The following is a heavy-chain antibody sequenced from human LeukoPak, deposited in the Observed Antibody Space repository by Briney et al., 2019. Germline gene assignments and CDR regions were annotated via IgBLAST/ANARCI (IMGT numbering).Heavy chain of an antibody. CDR1: GFTFSIYS. Sequence: GGSLRLSCAASGFTFSIYSMNWVRQTPGKGLEWVSSISTSSSYRYHADSVKGRFTISRDNAKNSLYLQMNSLRAEDTAVYFCARDAGDIVVEYYFDYWGQGTLVTVSS. V-gene: IGHV3-21*01. CDR3: ARDAGDIVVEYYFDY. CDR2: ISTSSSYR. J-gene: IGHJ4*02. D-gene: IGHD2-2*01.